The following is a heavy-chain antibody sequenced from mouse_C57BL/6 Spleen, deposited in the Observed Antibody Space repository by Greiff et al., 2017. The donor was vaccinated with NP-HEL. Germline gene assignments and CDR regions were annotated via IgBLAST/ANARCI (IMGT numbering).Heavy chain of an antibody. V-gene: IGHV1-4*01. CDR1: GYTFTSYT. D-gene: IGHD1-1*01. CDR3: AREDYYGSSSLYYYAKGY. J-gene: IGHJ4*01. CDR2: INPSSGYT. Sequence: VQLQQSGAELARPGASVKMSCKASGYTFTSYTMHWVKQRPGQGLEWIGYINPSSGYTKYNQKFKDKATLTADKSSSTAYMQLSSLTSVDSAVYYCAREDYYGSSSLYYYAKGYWGQGTSVTVSS.